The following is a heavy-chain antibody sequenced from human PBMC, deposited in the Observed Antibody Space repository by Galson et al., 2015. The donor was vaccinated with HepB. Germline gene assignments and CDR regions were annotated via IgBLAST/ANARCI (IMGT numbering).Heavy chain of an antibody. Sequence: SLRLSCAASGFSFNTYWMTWVRQSPGKGLEWVANIKEDGGVRYYVDSVKGRFTISRDNANNLLFLHMNSLRAEDTAVYYCTREVYNYGMDVWGQGTTVTVS. CDR2: IKEDGGVR. J-gene: IGHJ6*02. CDR3: TREVYNYGMDV. CDR1: GFSFNTYW. V-gene: IGHV3-7*01.